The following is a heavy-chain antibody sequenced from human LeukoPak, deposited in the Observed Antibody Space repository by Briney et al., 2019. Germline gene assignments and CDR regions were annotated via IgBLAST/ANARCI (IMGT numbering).Heavy chain of an antibody. J-gene: IGHJ5*02. Sequence: ASVKVSCKASGYTFTSYGISWVRQAPGQGLEWMGWISAYNGNTNYAQKLQGSVTMTTDTSTSTAYMELRSLRSDDTAVYYCARVRRDIVVVPAAIRGNWFDPWGQGTLVTVSS. V-gene: IGHV1-18*01. CDR2: ISAYNGNT. D-gene: IGHD2-2*02. CDR1: GYTFTSYG. CDR3: ARVRRDIVVVPAAIRGNWFDP.